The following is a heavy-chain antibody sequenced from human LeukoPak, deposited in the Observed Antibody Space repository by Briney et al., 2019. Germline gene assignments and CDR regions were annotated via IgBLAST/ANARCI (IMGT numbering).Heavy chain of an antibody. Sequence: GASVKVSCKASEYTFTGYYIHWVRQAPGQGLEWMGWINPNSGGTNYAQKFQGRVTVTRDTSISTAYMELSRLRSDDTAVYYCATLNSGTYGAFDIWGQGTMVTVSP. CDR1: EYTFTGYY. CDR2: INPNSGGT. D-gene: IGHD1-26*01. J-gene: IGHJ3*02. CDR3: ATLNSGTYGAFDI. V-gene: IGHV1-2*02.